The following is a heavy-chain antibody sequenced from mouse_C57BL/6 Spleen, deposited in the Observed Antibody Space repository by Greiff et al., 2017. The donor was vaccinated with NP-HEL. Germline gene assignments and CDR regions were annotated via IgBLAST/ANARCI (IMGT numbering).Heavy chain of an antibody. V-gene: IGHV1-82*01. D-gene: IGHD1-1*01. CDR2: IYPGDGDT. J-gene: IGHJ2*01. CDR3: AREGQIYYDGSSHFDY. Sequence: VQLQQSGPELVKPGASVKISCKASGYAFSSSWMNWVKQRPGKGLEWIGRIYPGDGDTNYNGKFKGKATLTADKSSSTAYMQLSSLTSEDSAVYFCAREGQIYYDGSSHFDYWGQGTTLTVSS. CDR1: GYAFSSSW.